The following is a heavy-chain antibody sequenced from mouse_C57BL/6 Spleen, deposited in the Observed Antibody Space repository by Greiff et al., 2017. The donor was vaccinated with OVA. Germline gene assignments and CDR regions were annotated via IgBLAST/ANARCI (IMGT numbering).Heavy chain of an antibody. D-gene: IGHD2-3*01. V-gene: IGHV5-17*01. J-gene: IGHJ2*01. CDR2: ISSGSSTI. CDR1: GFTFSDYG. Sequence: EVKLMESGGGLVKPGGSLKLSCAASGFTFSDYGMHWVRQAPEKGLEWVAYISSGSSTIYYADTVKGRFTISRDNAKNTLFLQMTSLRSEDTAMYYCAGERGYSHYFDYWGQGTTLTVSS. CDR3: AGERGYSHYFDY.